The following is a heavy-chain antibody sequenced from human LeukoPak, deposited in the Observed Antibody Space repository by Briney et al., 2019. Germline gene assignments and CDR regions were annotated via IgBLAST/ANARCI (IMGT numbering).Heavy chain of an antibody. V-gene: IGHV3-11*06. J-gene: IGHJ4*02. Sequence: GGTLRLSCAASGFTFSDYYMSWIRQAPGKGLEWVSYISSSSSYTNYADSVKGRFTISRDNAKNSLYLQMNSLRAEDTAVYYCARGRVRGVIDYWGQGTLVTVSS. D-gene: IGHD3-10*01. CDR2: ISSSSSYT. CDR1: GFTFSDYY. CDR3: ARGRVRGVIDY.